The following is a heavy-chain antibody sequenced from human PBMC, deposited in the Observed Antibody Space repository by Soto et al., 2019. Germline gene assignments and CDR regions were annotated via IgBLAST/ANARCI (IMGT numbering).Heavy chain of an antibody. J-gene: IGHJ4*02. Sequence: ASVKVSCKASGYTFTSYAMHWVRQAPGQRLEWVGWINAGNGNTKYSQKFQGRVTITRDTSASTAYMELSSLRSEDTAVYYCARDLSVLRYFDWPNFDYWGQGTLVTVAS. CDR3: ARDLSVLRYFDWPNFDY. V-gene: IGHV1-3*01. CDR1: GYTFTSYA. D-gene: IGHD3-9*01. CDR2: INAGNGNT.